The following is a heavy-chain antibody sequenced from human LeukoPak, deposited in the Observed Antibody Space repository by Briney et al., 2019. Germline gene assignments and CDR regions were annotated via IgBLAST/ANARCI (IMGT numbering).Heavy chain of an antibody. CDR3: ARYVVRGRDWFCTSSNCHQRWFDP. CDR1: GGSFSNNF. CDR2: ICHSGST. D-gene: IGHD2-2*01. Sequence: PSETLSLTCAVYGGSFSNNFWNCIRETPGKGLEWFGEICHSGSTNYTPSLKRRLTMSVDTSKNQFSLKLTSVTAADTAIYYCARYVVRGRDWFCTSSNCHQRWFDPWGQGTPVTVSS. V-gene: IGHV4-34*01. J-gene: IGHJ5*02.